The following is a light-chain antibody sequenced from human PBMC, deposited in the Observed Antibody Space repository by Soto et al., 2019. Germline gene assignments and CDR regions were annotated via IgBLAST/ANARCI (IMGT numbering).Light chain of an antibody. Sequence: IQMNQSPSSVSASVGDSVTISCRASQGIDSWLLWYQLKPGKAPNVLIHTASSLYTGVPSRFSGSGSGTDFTLTISSLQPEDSATYYCQQAFWFPLTFGQGTKVEIK. CDR3: QQAFWFPLT. J-gene: IGKJ1*01. CDR2: TAS. CDR1: QGIDSW. V-gene: IGKV1-12*01.